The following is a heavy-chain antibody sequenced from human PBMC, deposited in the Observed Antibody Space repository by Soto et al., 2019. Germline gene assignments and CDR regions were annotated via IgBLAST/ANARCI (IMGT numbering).Heavy chain of an antibody. D-gene: IGHD4-17*01. CDR3: ARLTNTVAPRVDI. CDR2: IYYSGSS. V-gene: IGHV4-39*01. Sequence: PSETLSLTCTVSGGSISSSNYYWGWIRQPPGKGLEWIGNIYYSGSSYYSPSLKSRVTISVDTSKNQFSLRLSSVTAADRAVYYCARLTNTVAPRVDIWGQGTMVTVSS. J-gene: IGHJ3*02. CDR1: GGSISSSNYY.